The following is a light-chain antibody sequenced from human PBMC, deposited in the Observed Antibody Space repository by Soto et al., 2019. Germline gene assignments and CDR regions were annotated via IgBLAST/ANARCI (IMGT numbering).Light chain of an antibody. CDR3: QQFSSYPLT. CDR1: QSVSSSY. J-gene: IGKJ4*01. V-gene: IGKV3-20*01. CDR2: RTS. Sequence: EIVLTQSPGTLSLSPGERATLSCRASQSVSSSYLAWYQQKPGQAPRLLMFRTSSRATGFPARFSGGGSGTDFTLTISRLEPEDFAVYYCQQFSSYPLTFGGGTKVDIK.